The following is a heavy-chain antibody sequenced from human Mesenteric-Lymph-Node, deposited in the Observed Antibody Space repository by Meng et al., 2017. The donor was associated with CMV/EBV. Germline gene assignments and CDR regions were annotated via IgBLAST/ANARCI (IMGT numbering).Heavy chain of an antibody. CDR1: GFTFSSYS. CDR2: ISSSGSTI. J-gene: IGHJ5*02. CDR3: ARGGAVTWFDP. Sequence: GESLKISCAASGFTFSSYSMNWVRQAPGKGLEWVSYISSSGSTIYYADSVKGRFTISRDNAKNSLYLQMNSLRAEDTAVYYCARGGAVTWFDPWGQGTLVTVSS. D-gene: IGHD6-19*01. V-gene: IGHV3-48*04.